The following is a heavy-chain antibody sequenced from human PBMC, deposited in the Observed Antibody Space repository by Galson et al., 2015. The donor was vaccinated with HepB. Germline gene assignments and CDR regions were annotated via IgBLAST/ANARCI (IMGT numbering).Heavy chain of an antibody. D-gene: IGHD6-13*01. Sequence: SLRLSCAASGFTFTNYGMHWVRQAPGKGLEWVSIIYSDNTYYADSVKGRFTISRDSSENTLFLQMSSLGAEDTAVYFCAAGIAKKYYFDYWGQGTLVTVSS. CDR3: AAGIAKKYYFDY. CDR2: IYSDNT. J-gene: IGHJ4*02. CDR1: GFTFTNYG. V-gene: IGHV3-66*01.